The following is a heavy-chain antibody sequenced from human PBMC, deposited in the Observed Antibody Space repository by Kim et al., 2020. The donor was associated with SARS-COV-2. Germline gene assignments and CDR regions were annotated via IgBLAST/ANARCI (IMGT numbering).Heavy chain of an antibody. V-gene: IGHV4-34*01. Sequence: SETLSLTCAVYGGSFSGYYWSWIRQPPGKGLEWIGEINHSGSTNYNPSLKSRVTISVDTSKNQFSLKLSSVTAADTAVYYCAREGGSLGFGELLGPQYYYYYYGMDVWGQGTTVTVSS. J-gene: IGHJ6*02. D-gene: IGHD3-10*01. CDR1: GGSFSGYY. CDR3: AREGGSLGFGELLGPQYYYYYYGMDV. CDR2: INHSGST.